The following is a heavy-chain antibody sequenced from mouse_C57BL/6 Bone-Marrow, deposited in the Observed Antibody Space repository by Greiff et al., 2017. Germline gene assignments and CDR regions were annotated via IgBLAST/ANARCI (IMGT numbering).Heavy chain of an antibody. CDR1: GFNIKDDY. Sequence: EVQLQQSGAELVRPGASVKLSCTASGFNIKDDYMHWVKQRPEQGLEWIGWIDPENGDTEYASKFQGKATITADTSSNSAYLRLSSLTSEDTAVYYCTRWLLYFDYWGQGTTLTVSS. D-gene: IGHD2-3*01. V-gene: IGHV14-4*01. J-gene: IGHJ2*01. CDR2: IDPENGDT. CDR3: TRWLLYFDY.